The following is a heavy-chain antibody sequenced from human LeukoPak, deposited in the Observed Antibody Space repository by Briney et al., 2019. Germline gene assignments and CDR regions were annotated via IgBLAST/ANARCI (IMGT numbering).Heavy chain of an antibody. J-gene: IGHJ6*02. CDR3: ARRTYYYDSSGSDYYYGMDV. V-gene: IGHV4-59*08. CDR2: IYYSGST. CDR1: GGSISSYY. Sequence: PSETLSLTCTVSGGSISSYYWSWIRQPPGKGLEWIGYIYYSGSTNYNPSLKSRVTISVDTSKNQFSLKLSSVTAADTAVYYCARRTYYYDSSGSDYYYGMDVWGQGTTVTVSS. D-gene: IGHD3-22*01.